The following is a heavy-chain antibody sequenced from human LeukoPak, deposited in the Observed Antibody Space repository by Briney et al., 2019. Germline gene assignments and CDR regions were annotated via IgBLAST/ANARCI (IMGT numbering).Heavy chain of an antibody. Sequence: PGGSLRLSCAAFGFTFSTYWMTWVRQAPGKGLEWVANMRQDGSEKYYVDSVKGRFTISRDNAKNSLYLQMNSLRVEDTAVYYCARESGSYYYDSSASAIDYWGQGTLVTVSS. V-gene: IGHV3-7*01. CDR2: MRQDGSEK. D-gene: IGHD3-22*01. CDR1: GFTFSTYW. J-gene: IGHJ4*02. CDR3: ARESGSYYYDSSASAIDY.